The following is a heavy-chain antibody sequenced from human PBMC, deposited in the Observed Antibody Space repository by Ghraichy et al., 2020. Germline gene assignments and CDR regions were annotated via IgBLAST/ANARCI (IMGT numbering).Heavy chain of an antibody. Sequence: GALRLSCAASGFTLSSYWMQWVRQAPGKGLVWVSRINYDGTDISYADSVKGRFTISRDNAKNTVYLQMNSLRAEDTAVYYCVRDGAGTTPFDYWGQGALVTVSS. D-gene: IGHD1-7*01. CDR3: VRDGAGTTPFDY. CDR2: INYDGTDI. CDR1: GFTLSSYW. J-gene: IGHJ4*02. V-gene: IGHV3-74*01.